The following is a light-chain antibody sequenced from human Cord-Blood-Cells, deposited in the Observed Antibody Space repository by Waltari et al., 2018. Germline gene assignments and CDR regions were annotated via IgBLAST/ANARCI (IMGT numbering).Light chain of an antibody. CDR3: SSYTSSSTFV. Sequence: QSALTQPASVSGSPGQSITISCTGTSSDVGGYNYVSWYQQHPGKAPKLMIYGVSKRPSWVSNRFSGSKSGNTASLTISGLQAEDEADYYCSSYTSSSTFVFGTGTKVTVL. CDR2: GVS. V-gene: IGLV2-14*01. J-gene: IGLJ1*01. CDR1: SSDVGGYNY.